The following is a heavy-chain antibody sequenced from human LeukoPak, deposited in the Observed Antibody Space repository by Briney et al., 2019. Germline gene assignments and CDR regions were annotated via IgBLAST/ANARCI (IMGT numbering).Heavy chain of an antibody. Sequence: PGGCLRLSCAASAFTFSSYSMNSVRQAPGKGLEWVSSISISSSYIYYADSVKGRFTISRDNAKNSLYLQMNSLRAEFSVMFYCARAPGTDSSGYTRYFDQWGRGTLVTVSS. J-gene: IGHJ2*01. CDR1: AFTFSSYS. CDR3: ARAPGTDSSGYTRYFDQ. CDR2: ISISSSYI. V-gene: IGHV3-21*01. D-gene: IGHD3-22*01.